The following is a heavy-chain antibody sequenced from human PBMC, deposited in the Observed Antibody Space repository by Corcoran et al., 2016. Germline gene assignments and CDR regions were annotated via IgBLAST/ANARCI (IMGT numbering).Heavy chain of an antibody. Sequence: QMQLVQSGPEVKKPGTSVKVSCKASGFTFTSSAVQWVRQARGQRLEWIGWIVVGSGNTNYAQKFQERVTITRDMSTSTAYMELSSLRSEDTAVYYGAADPCSGGSCYSAYFYYYGMDVWGQGTTVTVSS. D-gene: IGHD2-15*01. J-gene: IGHJ6*02. CDR2: IVVGSGNT. V-gene: IGHV1-58*01. CDR1: GFTFTSSA. CDR3: AADPCSGGSCYSAYFYYYGMDV.